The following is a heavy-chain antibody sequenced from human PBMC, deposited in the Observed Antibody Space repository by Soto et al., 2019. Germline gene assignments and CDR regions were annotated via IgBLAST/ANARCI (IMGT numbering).Heavy chain of an antibody. V-gene: IGHV4-59*01. CDR1: GDSITSSYY. CDR2: IYYSGST. CDR3: ARRALTGQLDHFDY. Sequence: SETLSLTCTVSGDSITSSYYWSWIRQPPGKGLEWIGYIYYSGSTNYNPSLKSRVTISVDTSKNQFSLKLSSVTAADTAVYYCARRALTGQLDHFDYWGQGTLVTVSS. D-gene: IGHD6-6*01. J-gene: IGHJ4*02.